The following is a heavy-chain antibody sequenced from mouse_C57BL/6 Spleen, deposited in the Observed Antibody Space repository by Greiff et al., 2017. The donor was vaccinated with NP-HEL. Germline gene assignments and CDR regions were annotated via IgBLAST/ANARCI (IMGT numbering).Heavy chain of an antibody. V-gene: IGHV1-20*01. CDR3: ARPYYYGSSYEYFDV. Sequence: VQLQQSGPELVKPGDSVKISCKASGYSFTGYFMNWVMQSHGKSLEWIGRINPYNGDTFYNQKFKGKATLTVDKSSSTAHMELRSLTSEDSAVYYCARPYYYGSSYEYFDVWGTGTTVTVSS. CDR1: GYSFTGYF. CDR2: INPYNGDT. D-gene: IGHD1-1*01. J-gene: IGHJ1*03.